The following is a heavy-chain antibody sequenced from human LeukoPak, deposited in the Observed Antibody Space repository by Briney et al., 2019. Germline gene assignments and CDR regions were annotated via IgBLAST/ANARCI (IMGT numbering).Heavy chain of an antibody. CDR2: ISGSDGIT. J-gene: IGHJ6*03. Sequence: GGAPRLSCAAAGLTLSNCSMSWVRPAPGKGLECVSAISGSDGITYYSDSVEGRFTISRDNSKNTLYLQMNSLRAEDTAVYYCARDHDYGYYYYMDVWGKGTTVTVSS. D-gene: IGHD4/OR15-4a*01. V-gene: IGHV3-23*01. CDR1: GLTLSNCS. CDR3: ARDHDYGYYYYMDV.